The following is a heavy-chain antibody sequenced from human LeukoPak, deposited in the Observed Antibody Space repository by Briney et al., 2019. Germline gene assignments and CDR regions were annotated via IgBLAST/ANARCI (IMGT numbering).Heavy chain of an antibody. CDR1: GFTFSSYG. CDR2: IWYDGSNK. CDR3: AKAVHRSGF. Sequence: GRSLRLSCAASGFTFSSYGMHWVRQAPGKGLEWVAVIWYDGSNKYYADSVKGRFTISRDNSKNTLYLQMNSLRAEDTAVYYCAKAVHRSGFWGQGTLVTVSS. V-gene: IGHV3-33*06. J-gene: IGHJ4*02. D-gene: IGHD3-3*01.